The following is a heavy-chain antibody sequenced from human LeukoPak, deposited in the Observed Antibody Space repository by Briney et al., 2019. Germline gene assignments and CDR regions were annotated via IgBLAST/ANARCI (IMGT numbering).Heavy chain of an antibody. CDR3: AKGSRLYYDSSGDFDY. CDR2: ISWNSGSI. Sequence: GGSLRLSCAASGFTFDDYAMHWVRQAPGKGLEWVSGISWNSGSIGYADSVKGRFTISRDNAKNSLYLQMNSLRAEDMALYYCAKGSRLYYDSSGDFDYWGQGTLVTVSS. CDR1: GFTFDDYA. J-gene: IGHJ4*02. V-gene: IGHV3-9*03. D-gene: IGHD3-22*01.